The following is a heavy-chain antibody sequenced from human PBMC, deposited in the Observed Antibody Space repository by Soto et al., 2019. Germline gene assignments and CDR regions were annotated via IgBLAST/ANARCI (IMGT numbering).Heavy chain of an antibody. J-gene: IGHJ6*03. CDR1: GGSISSYY. CDR2: IYYSGST. D-gene: IGHD4-17*01. Sequence: SETLSLTCTVSGGSISSYYWSWIRQPTGKGLEWIGYIYYSGSTNYNPSLKSRVTISVDTSKNQFSLKLSSVTAADTAVYYCARRRMTTVTTSEYYYYYYMDVWGKGTTVTVSS. V-gene: IGHV4-59*08. CDR3: ARRRMTTVTTSEYYYYYYMDV.